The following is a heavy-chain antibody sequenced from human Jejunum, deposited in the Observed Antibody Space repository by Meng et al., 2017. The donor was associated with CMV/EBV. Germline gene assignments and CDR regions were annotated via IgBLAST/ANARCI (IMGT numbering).Heavy chain of an antibody. Sequence: NNYHMHWVRQATGQGLEWMGIINPSGDSTNYEQKFQGRVTMTRDTSTSTVYMELSSLTSEDTAVYYCARATQVAAISYYYYGMDVWGQGTMVTVSS. D-gene: IGHD2-15*01. CDR2: INPSGDST. J-gene: IGHJ6*02. CDR1: NNYH. V-gene: IGHV1-46*02. CDR3: ARATQVAAISYYYYGMDV.